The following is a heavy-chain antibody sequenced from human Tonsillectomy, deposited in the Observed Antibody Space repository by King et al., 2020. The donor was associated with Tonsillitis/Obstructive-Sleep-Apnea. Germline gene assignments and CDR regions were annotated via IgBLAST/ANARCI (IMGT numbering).Heavy chain of an antibody. Sequence: VQLVESGGDVVQPGRSLRLSCAASGFTFSSYAMHWVRQAPGKGLEWVAVISYDGSNKYYADSVKGRFTISRDNSKNTLYLQMNSLRAEDTAVYYCARGPSPFGVVINKAFDIWGQGTMVTVSS. J-gene: IGHJ3*02. V-gene: IGHV3-30*04. CDR1: GFTFSSYA. D-gene: IGHD3-3*01. CDR3: ARGPSPFGVVINKAFDI. CDR2: ISYDGSNK.